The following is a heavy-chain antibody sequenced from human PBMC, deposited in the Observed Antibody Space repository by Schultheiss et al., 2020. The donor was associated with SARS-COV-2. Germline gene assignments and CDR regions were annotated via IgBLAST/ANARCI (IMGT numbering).Heavy chain of an antibody. CDR3: ARAGQLVTNWFDP. V-gene: IGHV4-30-2*01. J-gene: IGHJ5*02. D-gene: IGHD6-13*01. Sequence: SQTLSLTCAVSGGSISSGGYSWSWIRQPPGKGLEWIGYIYHSGSTYYNPSLKSRVTISVDRSKNQFSLKLSSVTAADTAVYYCARAGQLVTNWFDPWGQGTLVTVSS. CDR2: IYHSGST. CDR1: GGSISSGGYS.